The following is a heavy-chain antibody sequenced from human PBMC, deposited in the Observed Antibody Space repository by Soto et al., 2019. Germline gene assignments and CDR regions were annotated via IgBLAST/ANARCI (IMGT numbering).Heavy chain of an antibody. CDR1: GGTFSSYA. V-gene: IGHV1-69*13. CDR2: IIPIFGTA. CDR3: AREEYYYGSGSYYKSHYYGMDV. J-gene: IGHJ6*02. D-gene: IGHD3-10*01. Sequence: SVKVSCKASGGTFSSYAISWVRQAPGQGLEWMGGIIPIFGTANYAQKFQGRVTITADESTSTAYMELSSLRSEDTAVYYCAREEYYYGSGSYYKSHYYGMDVWGQGTTVTVSS.